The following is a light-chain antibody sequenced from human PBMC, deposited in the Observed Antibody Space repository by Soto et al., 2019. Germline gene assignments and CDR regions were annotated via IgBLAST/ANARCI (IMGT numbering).Light chain of an antibody. Sequence: EIVMTQSPATLSVSPGERATLSCRASQSVSSNLAWYQQKPGQAPRLLFYGASTRATGIPARFSGSGSGTEFTLTIRSLQSEDVAVYYCQQYDNWPPYTFGQGTKLQIK. CDR2: GAS. V-gene: IGKV3-15*01. CDR1: QSVSSN. J-gene: IGKJ2*01. CDR3: QQYDNWPPYT.